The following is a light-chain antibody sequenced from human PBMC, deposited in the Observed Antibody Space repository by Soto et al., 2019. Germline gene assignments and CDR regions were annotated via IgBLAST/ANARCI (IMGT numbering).Light chain of an antibody. Sequence: AIQMTQSPSSLPASVGDRVTITGRASQGLRNDLGWYQQKRGKAPKVLIYDASSLESGVPSRFSGSGSGTEFTLTISSLQADDFATYYWQQYNSYWTFGQGTKVDIK. CDR1: QGLRND. J-gene: IGKJ1*01. V-gene: IGKV1-13*02. CDR3: QQYNSYWT. CDR2: DAS.